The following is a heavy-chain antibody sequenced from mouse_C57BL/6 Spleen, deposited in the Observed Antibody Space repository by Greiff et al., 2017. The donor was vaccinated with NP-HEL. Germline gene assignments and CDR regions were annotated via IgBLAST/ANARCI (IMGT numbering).Heavy chain of an antibody. CDR1: GYTFTSYW. V-gene: IGHV1-69*01. Sequence: QVQLQQPGAELVMPGASVKLSCKASGYTFTSYWMHWVKQRPGQGLEWIGEIDPSDSYTNYNQKFKGKSTLTVDKSSSTAYMQLSSLTSEDSGVYYCARITTASYWYFDVWGTGTTVTVSS. J-gene: IGHJ1*03. D-gene: IGHD1-2*01. CDR2: IDPSDSYT. CDR3: ARITTASYWYFDV.